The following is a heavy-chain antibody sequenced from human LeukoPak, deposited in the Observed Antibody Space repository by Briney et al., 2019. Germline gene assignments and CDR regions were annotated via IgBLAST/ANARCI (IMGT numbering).Heavy chain of an antibody. D-gene: IGHD3-10*01. CDR3: ATEWFFSGSGTTERLHD. CDR2: IKTKIDGGTT. J-gene: IGHJ4*02. Sequence: GGSLRLSCAASGVTFNNAWVSWVRQAPGKGLEWIGRIKTKIDGGTTDYAAPVKGRFTISRDESKNTVYLQMNSLKTEDTAVYYCATEWFFSGSGTTERLHDWGQGTLVTVSS. V-gene: IGHV3-15*01. CDR1: GVTFNNAW.